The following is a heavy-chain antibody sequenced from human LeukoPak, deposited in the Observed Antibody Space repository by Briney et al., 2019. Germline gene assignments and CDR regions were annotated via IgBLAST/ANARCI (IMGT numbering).Heavy chain of an antibody. CDR2: IYYSGST. J-gene: IGHJ4*02. Sequence: PSETLSLTCTVSGGSVSSTNYYWSWIRQPPGKGLEWIGYIYYSGSTMYNPSLKSRVTMLVDTSKNRFSLRLNSVTAADTAVYYCARAHSSSWYMDYSGQGTLVTVSS. V-gene: IGHV4-61*01. CDR1: GGSVSSTNYY. CDR3: ARAHSSSWYMDY. D-gene: IGHD6-13*01.